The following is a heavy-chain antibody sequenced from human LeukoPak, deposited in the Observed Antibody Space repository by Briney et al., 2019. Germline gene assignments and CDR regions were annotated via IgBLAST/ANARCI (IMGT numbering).Heavy chain of an antibody. V-gene: IGHV3-30*02. J-gene: IGHJ3*02. CDR1: GFTYSHNG. CDR3: ARAKRNGFDI. Sequence: QPGGSLRLSCVASGFTYSHNGMHWVRQAPGKGLEWVAFIQYDGNTIFYADSVKGRFTISRDNSKNTLYLQMNSLRAEDTAVYYCARAKRNGFDIWGQGTMVTVSS. CDR2: IQYDGNTI.